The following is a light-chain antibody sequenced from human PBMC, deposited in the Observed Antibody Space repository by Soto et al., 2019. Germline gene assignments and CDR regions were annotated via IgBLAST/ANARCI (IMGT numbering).Light chain of an antibody. V-gene: IGKV1-5*01. CDR1: QGIKRF. Sequence: DVHMSQSPSTLSASVGYRFTITCRASQGIKRFLAWYQQKPGKAPKLLIYPASTLQSGVPSRFSGSGSGTEFTLTISSLQPDDFAPYYCQQYNSYSWTFGQGTKVDIK. J-gene: IGKJ1*01. CDR3: QQYNSYSWT. CDR2: PAS.